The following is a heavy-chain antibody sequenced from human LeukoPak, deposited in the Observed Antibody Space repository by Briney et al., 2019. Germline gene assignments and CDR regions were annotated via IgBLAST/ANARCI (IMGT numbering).Heavy chain of an antibody. V-gene: IGHV4-39*01. CDR2: IHYSGTT. D-gene: IGHD5-12*01. CDR1: GGSISSSNYY. J-gene: IGHJ6*02. Sequence: SETLSLTCTASGGSISSSNYYWGWIRQPPGKGLEWIGSIHYSGTTCYNPSLKSRVTISVDTSKNQFSLKLRSVTAADTAVYYCATSADSGYDEDYYYYGMDVWGQGTTVTVSS. CDR3: ATSADSGYDEDYYYYGMDV.